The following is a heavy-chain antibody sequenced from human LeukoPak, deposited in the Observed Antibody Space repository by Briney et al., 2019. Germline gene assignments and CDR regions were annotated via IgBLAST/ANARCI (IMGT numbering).Heavy chain of an antibody. CDR3: ARAPEVGATHYFDY. D-gene: IGHD1-26*01. V-gene: IGHV3-21*01. J-gene: IGHJ4*02. Sequence: SGGSLRLSCAASGFTFSSDSMNWVRQAPGKGLEWVSSISSSSRYIYYADSVKGRFNISRDNARNSLYLQMDSLRAEDTAVYYCARAPEVGATHYFDYWGQGTLVTVSS. CDR2: ISSSSRYI. CDR1: GFTFSSDS.